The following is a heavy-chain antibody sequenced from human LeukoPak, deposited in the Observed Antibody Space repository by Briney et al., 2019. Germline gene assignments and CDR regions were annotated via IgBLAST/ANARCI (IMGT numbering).Heavy chain of an antibody. CDR3: ARVYSSPGFYSRDYYYMDV. J-gene: IGHJ6*03. V-gene: IGHV3-66*01. CDR2: IYSGDST. Sequence: GSLRLSCAASGFTVSSNYISWVRQAPGKGLEWVSVIYSGDSTYYADSVKGRFTISRDNSKNTLYLQMNSLRAEDTAVYYCARVYSSPGFYSRDYYYMDVWGKGTTVTISS. D-gene: IGHD3-9*01. CDR1: GFTVSSNY.